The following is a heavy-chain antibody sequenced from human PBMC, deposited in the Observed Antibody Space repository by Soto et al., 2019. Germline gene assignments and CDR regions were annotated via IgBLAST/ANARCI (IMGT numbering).Heavy chain of an antibody. D-gene: IGHD6-19*01. V-gene: IGHV4-4*07. CDR3: AREYSSGWYPAPYYYYAMDV. CDR2: IYTSGST. Sequence: NPSETLSLTCTVSGGSISSYYWSWIRQPAGKGLEWIGRIYTSGSTNYNPSLKSRVTMSVDTSKNQFSLKLSSVTAADTAVYYCAREYSSGWYPAPYYYYAMDVWGHGTTVTVSS. J-gene: IGHJ6*02. CDR1: GGSISSYY.